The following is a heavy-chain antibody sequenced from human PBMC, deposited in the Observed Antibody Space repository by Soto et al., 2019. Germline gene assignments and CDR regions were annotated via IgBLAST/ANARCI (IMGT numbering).Heavy chain of an antibody. J-gene: IGHJ6*02. CDR3: LRPRPSGENYGMDV. CDR2: LYTEVTT. CDR1: WLAVSHNY. Sequence: LXXSWVCCWLAVSHNYMAWVRQAAEMGLEWVSILYTEVTTYYADSVKGRFTISGDSSKNTLFLQMDSLRAEDTDVYYCLRPRPSGENYGMDVWGQGTTVTVYS. V-gene: IGHV3-53*01. D-gene: IGHD3-16*01.